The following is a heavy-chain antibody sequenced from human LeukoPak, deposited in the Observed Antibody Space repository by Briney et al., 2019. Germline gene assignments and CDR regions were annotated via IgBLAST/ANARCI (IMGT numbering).Heavy chain of an antibody. CDR2: ISGSGGST. CDR3: AKDILRYFDWLNYFDY. Sequence: GGSLRLSCAASGFTFSSYGMSWVRQAPGKGLEWVSAISGSGGSTYYADSVKGRFTISRDNSKNTLYLQMDSLRAEDTAVYYCAKDILRYFDWLNYFDYWGQGTLVTVSS. J-gene: IGHJ4*02. D-gene: IGHD3-9*01. CDR1: GFTFSSYG. V-gene: IGHV3-23*01.